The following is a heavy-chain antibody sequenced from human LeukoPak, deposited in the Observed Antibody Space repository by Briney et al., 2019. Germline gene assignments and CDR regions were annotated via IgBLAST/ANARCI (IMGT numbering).Heavy chain of an antibody. CDR1: GLTVSSNY. V-gene: IGHV3-66*01. D-gene: IGHD6-19*01. CDR2: IYSGGST. Sequence: GGSLRLSCAASGLTVSSNYMSWVRQAPGKGLEWVSVIYSGGSTYYADSVKGRFTISRDNSKNTLYLQMNSLRAEDTAVYYCARDPSSGWYYFDYWGQGTLVTVSS. CDR3: ARDPSSGWYYFDY. J-gene: IGHJ4*02.